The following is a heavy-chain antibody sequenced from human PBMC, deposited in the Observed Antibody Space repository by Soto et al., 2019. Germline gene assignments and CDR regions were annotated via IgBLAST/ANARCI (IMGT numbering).Heavy chain of an antibody. CDR2: ISYDGSNK. D-gene: IGHD6-13*01. Sequence: GGSLRLSCAVSGFTFSNYGMHWVRQAPGKGLEWVSVISYDGSNKYYADSVKGRFTISRDNSKNTLYLQMNSLRAEDTAVYYCAKDVSQYSSSWAWYFDYWGQGTLVTVSS. CDR1: GFTFSNYG. V-gene: IGHV3-30*18. J-gene: IGHJ4*02. CDR3: AKDVSQYSSSWAWYFDY.